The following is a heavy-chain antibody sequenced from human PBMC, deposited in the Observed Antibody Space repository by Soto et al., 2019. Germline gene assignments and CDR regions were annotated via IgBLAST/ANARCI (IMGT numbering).Heavy chain of an antibody. Sequence: GGSLRLSCAASGFTFSNYYMSWIRQAPGKGLEWVSYISGGGTTIYYADSVKGRFTISRDSAKNSLYLQMSILRAEDTAVYYCAKDRNYYDSSGYDYWGQGTLVTVSS. D-gene: IGHD3-22*01. V-gene: IGHV3-11*01. J-gene: IGHJ4*02. CDR1: GFTFSNYY. CDR2: ISGGGTTI. CDR3: AKDRNYYDSSGYDY.